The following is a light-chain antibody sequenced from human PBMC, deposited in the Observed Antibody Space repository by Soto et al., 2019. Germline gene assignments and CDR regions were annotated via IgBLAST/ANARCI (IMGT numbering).Light chain of an antibody. CDR2: GAS. J-gene: IGKJ1*01. Sequence: EIVLTQSPGTLSLSPGERATLSCRASQSVSSSYLAWYQQKPGQAPRLLIYGASSRATGIPDRFSGSGSGTDFTLTISRLEPEDFAVYYCQQRTNRPPWTFGQGTKVEIK. CDR1: QSVSSSY. CDR3: QQRTNRPPWT. V-gene: IGKV3D-20*02.